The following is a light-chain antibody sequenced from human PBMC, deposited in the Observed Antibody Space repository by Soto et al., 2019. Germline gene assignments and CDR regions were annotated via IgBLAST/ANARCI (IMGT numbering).Light chain of an antibody. CDR1: RSYVGGYNY. J-gene: IGLJ1*01. CDR3: SSYTSTSTQV. V-gene: IGLV2-14*01. Sequence: QSVLTQPAPVAGAPGQSIPISCTGNRSYVGGYNYVSWYQQHPGKAPKLMIYDVSNRPSGVSNRFSGSKSGNTASLTISGLQTEDEADYYCSSYTSTSTQVFGTGTKVTVL. CDR2: DVS.